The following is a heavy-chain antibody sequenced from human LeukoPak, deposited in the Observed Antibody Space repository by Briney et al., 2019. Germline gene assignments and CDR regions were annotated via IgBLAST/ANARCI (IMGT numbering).Heavy chain of an antibody. CDR1: GFTFSDYY. Sequence: GGSLRLSCAASGFTFSDYYMSWIRQAPGKGLEWVSYISSSGSTIYYADSVKGRFTISRDNAKNSLYLQMNSLRAEDTAVYYCARDLSWPGSGSYYEDYWGQGTLVTVSS. CDR3: ARDLSWPGSGSYYEDY. J-gene: IGHJ4*02. V-gene: IGHV3-11*04. CDR2: ISSSGSTI. D-gene: IGHD1-26*01.